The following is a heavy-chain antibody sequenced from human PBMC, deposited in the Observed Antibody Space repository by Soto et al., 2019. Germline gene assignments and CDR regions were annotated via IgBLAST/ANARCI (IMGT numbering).Heavy chain of an antibody. Sequence: LSLTCTVSGGSISSGGYYWSWIRQHPGKGLEWIGYICHGGSTYYNPSLKSRLSISVATSNDRFSLNLNSVTAADTAVYYCARVWLRGLYSDHDAGFDPWGQGTLVTVSS. V-gene: IGHV4-31*03. CDR2: ICHGGST. J-gene: IGHJ5*02. CDR1: GGSISSGGYY. D-gene: IGHD3-16*01. CDR3: ARVWLRGLYSDHDAGFDP.